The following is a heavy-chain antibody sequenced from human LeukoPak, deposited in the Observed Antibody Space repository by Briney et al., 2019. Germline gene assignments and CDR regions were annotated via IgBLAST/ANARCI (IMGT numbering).Heavy chain of an antibody. V-gene: IGHV1-2*02. CDR1: GYTFTGYY. CDR2: INPNSGGT. J-gene: IGHJ3*02. CDR3: ARVGAGTRAFDI. Sequence: ASVKVSCKASGYTFTGYYMHWVRQAPEQGLEWMGWINPNSGGTNYAQKFQGRVTMTRDTSISTAYMELSRLRSDDTAVYYCARVGAGTRAFDIWGQGTMVTVSS. D-gene: IGHD6-13*01.